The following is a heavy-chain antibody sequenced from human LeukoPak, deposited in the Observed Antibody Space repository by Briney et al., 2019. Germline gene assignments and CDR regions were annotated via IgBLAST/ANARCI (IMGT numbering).Heavy chain of an antibody. CDR1: GGTFSSYA. Sequence: SVKVSCKASGGTFSSYAISWVRQAPGQGLEWTGGIIPIFGTANYAQKFQGRVTITADESTSTAYMELSSLRSEDTAVYYCAIHTLPACSSTSCYTGYFDYWGQGTLVTVSS. V-gene: IGHV1-69*01. J-gene: IGHJ4*02. CDR3: AIHTLPACSSTSCYTGYFDY. D-gene: IGHD2-2*02. CDR2: IIPIFGTA.